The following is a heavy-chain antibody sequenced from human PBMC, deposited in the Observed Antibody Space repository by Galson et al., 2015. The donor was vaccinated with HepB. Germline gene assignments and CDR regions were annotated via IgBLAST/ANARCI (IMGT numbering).Heavy chain of an antibody. CDR2: IWYDGSNK. V-gene: IGHV3-33*01. J-gene: IGHJ5*02. D-gene: IGHD6-19*01. Sequence: SLRLSCAASGFTFSSFGMHWVRQAPGKGLEWVAGIWYDGSNKYYADSVTGRFTISRDSSKNTLYLHMSSLRAEDSAVYYCARGALFYSSGWTNWFDPWGQGTLVAVSS. CDR3: ARGALFYSSGWTNWFDP. CDR1: GFTFSSFG.